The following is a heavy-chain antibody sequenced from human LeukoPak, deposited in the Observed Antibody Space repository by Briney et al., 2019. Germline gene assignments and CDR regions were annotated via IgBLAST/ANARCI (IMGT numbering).Heavy chain of an antibody. V-gene: IGHV4-39*01. D-gene: IGHD2-15*01. CDR1: GGSITSGSYY. Sequence: SETLSLTCTVSGGSITSGSYYWDWIRQPPGKGLDWIGSIYYSGSTYYNPSLKSRVTISVDTSKNQFSLKLSSVTAADTAVYYCARHIFCSGGSCYGMDVWGQGTTVTVSS. CDR2: IYYSGST. J-gene: IGHJ6*02. CDR3: ARHIFCSGGSCYGMDV.